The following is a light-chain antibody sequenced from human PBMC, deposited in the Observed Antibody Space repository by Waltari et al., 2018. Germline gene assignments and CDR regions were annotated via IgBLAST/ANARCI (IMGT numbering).Light chain of an antibody. J-gene: IGLJ2*01. CDR1: SSDVGGYNY. Sequence: QSALTQPRSVSGSPGQSVTLSCTGTSSDVGGYNYVSWYQQRPGKAPTLIIYDVDKRPSGVPGRFSGSKSDNTASLTISGLQTEDEADYYCSSYAKTLIVVFGGGTKLTVL. V-gene: IGLV2-11*01. CDR2: DVD. CDR3: SSYAKTLIVV.